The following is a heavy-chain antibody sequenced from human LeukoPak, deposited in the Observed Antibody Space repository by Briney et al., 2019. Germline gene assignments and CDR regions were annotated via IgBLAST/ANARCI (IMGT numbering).Heavy chain of an antibody. CDR2: IYSGGST. CDR3: AKDWNWAIDY. V-gene: IGHV3-66*01. D-gene: IGHD1-7*01. CDR1: EFSVGSNY. Sequence: GGSLRLSCAASEFSVGSNYMTWVRQAPGKGLEWVSLIYSGGSTYYADSVKGRFTISRDNSKNTLFLQMHNLRVEDMAVLYCAKDWNWAIDYWGQGTLVTVSS. J-gene: IGHJ4*02.